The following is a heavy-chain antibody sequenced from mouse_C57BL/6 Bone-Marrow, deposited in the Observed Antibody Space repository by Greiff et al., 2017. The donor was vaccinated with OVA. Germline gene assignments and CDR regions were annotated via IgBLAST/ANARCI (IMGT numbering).Heavy chain of an antibody. J-gene: IGHJ3*01. CDR3: ARGGDYYGTWFAY. D-gene: IGHD1-1*01. V-gene: IGHV1-54*01. CDR2: INPGSGGT. CDR1: GYAFTNYL. Sequence: QVQLKQSGAELVRPGTSVKVSCKASGYAFTNYLIEWVKQRPGQGLEWIGVINPGSGGTNYNEKFKGKATLTADKSSSTAYMQLSSLTSEDSAVYFCARGGDYYGTWFAYWGQGTLVTVSA.